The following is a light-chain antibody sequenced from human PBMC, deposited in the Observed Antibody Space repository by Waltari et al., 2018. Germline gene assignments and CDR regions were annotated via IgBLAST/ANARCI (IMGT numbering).Light chain of an antibody. V-gene: IGLV2-23*02. CDR2: EVT. CDR3: CSYAGLGIYV. CDR1: SSDVGNYNL. Sequence: QSGLTQPASVSGSPGQSIPISCTGTSSDVGNYNLFSWYQQYPGKAPKLMVYEVTKRTSVVSDRFSGSKSGNTASLTIYGLQSEDEADYYCCSYAGLGIYVFGTGTKVTVL. J-gene: IGLJ1*01.